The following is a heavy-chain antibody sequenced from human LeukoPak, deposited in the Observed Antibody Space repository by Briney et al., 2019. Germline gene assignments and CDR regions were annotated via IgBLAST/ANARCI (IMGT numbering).Heavy chain of an antibody. CDR1: GFSFSRHA. J-gene: IGHJ4*02. Sequence: PGGSLRLSCVASGFSFSRHAMNWVRQAPGKGLEWISHISGGSDIIEYADSVKGRFTISRDNGRGSLYLQMNSLRVEDTAVYYCARYGSGRNYIDPFDFWGQGTLVAVSS. CDR2: ISGGSDII. V-gene: IGHV3-48*01. D-gene: IGHD3-10*01. CDR3: ARYGSGRNYIDPFDF.